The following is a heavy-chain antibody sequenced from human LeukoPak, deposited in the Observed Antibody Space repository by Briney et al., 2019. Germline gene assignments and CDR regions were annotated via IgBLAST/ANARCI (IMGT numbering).Heavy chain of an antibody. CDR3: ARDSRLPFDY. CDR1: GFTFSGYP. Sequence: GGSLRLSCAASGFTFSGYPIHWVRQAPGKGLEWVAVISYDGSNKYYADSVKGRFTISRDNSKNTLYLQMSSLRAEDTAVYYCARDSRLPFDYWGQGTLVTVSS. J-gene: IGHJ4*02. D-gene: IGHD3-16*01. V-gene: IGHV3-30*04. CDR2: ISYDGSNK.